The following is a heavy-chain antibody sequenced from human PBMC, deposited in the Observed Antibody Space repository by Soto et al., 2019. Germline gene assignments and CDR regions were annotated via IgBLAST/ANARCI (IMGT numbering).Heavy chain of an antibody. J-gene: IGHJ5*02. CDR2: IYYSGST. CDR1: GGSISSGDYY. CDR3: ARERPDGSRLDP. D-gene: IGHD6-13*01. Sequence: QVQLQESGPGLVKPSQTLSLTCTVSGGSISSGDYYWSWIRQPPGKGMEWIGYIYYSGSTYYNPSLKSRVTISVDTYKNQFSLKLSSVTAADTTVYYCARERPDGSRLDPWGQGTLVTVSS. V-gene: IGHV4-30-4*01.